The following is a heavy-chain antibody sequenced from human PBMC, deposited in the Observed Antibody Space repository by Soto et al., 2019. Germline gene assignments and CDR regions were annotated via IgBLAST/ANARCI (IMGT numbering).Heavy chain of an antibody. V-gene: IGHV4-34*01. J-gene: IGHJ5*02. CDR3: ARGVIFIKRWFAP. Sequence: PSETLSLTCAVYGGSFSGYYWSWIRQPPGKGLEWIGEINHSGSTNYNPSLKSRVTISVDTSKNQFSLKLSSVTAADTAVYYCARGVIFIKRWFAPWGQGTLVTVSS. D-gene: IGHD3-3*02. CDR1: GGSFSGYY. CDR2: INHSGST.